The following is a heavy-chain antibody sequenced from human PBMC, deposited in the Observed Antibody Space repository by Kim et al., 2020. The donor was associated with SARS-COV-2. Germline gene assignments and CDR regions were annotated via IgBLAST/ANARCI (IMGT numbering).Heavy chain of an antibody. Sequence: GGSLRLSCAASGFTFSSYAMHWVRQAPGKGLEWVAVISYDGSNKYYADSVKGRFTISRDNSKNTLYLQMNSLRAEDTAVYYCARDSLWFGELFGLLLDYWGRGTLVTVSS. CDR1: GFTFSSYA. V-gene: IGHV3-30*04. J-gene: IGHJ4*02. CDR3: ARDSLWFGELFGLLLDY. CDR2: ISYDGSNK. D-gene: IGHD3-10*01.